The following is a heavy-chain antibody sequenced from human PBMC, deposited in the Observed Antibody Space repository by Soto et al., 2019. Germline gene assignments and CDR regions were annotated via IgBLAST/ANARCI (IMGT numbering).Heavy chain of an antibody. D-gene: IGHD5-12*01. V-gene: IGHV3-7*01. CDR2: IKQDGSEK. J-gene: IGHJ3*02. Sequence: GGSLRLSCAASGFTFSSYWMSWVRQAPGKGLEWVANIKQDGSEKYYVDSVKGRFTISRDNAKNSLYLQMNSLRAEDTAVYYCARVLAQGGNDAFDIWAKGQWSPSPQ. CDR3: ARVLAQGGNDAFDI. CDR1: GFTFSSYW.